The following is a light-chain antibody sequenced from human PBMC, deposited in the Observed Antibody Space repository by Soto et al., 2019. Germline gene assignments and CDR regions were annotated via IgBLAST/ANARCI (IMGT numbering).Light chain of an antibody. J-gene: IGLJ2*01. CDR2: DGT. V-gene: IGLV2-11*01. CDR3: CSYAGNYTLV. Sequence: QSALTQPRSVSGPPGQSVTISCSGTTSDVGGYHYVSWYQLHPGKAPKLMIYDGTTRPSGVPDRFSGSKSGNTASLTISGLQAEDEADYHCCSYAGNYTLVFGGGTKVTVL. CDR1: TSDVGGYHY.